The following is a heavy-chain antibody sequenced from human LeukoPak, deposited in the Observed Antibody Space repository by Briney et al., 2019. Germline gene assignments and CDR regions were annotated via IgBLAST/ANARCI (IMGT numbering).Heavy chain of an antibody. CDR1: GFTFSSYA. CDR2: ISYDGSNK. J-gene: IGHJ2*01. Sequence: PGRSLRLSCAASGFTFSSYAMHWVRQAPGKGLEWVAVISYDGSNKYYADSVKGRFTISRDNSKNTLYLQMNSLRAEDTAVYYCAREDYLGTYWYFDLWGRGTLVTVSS. V-gene: IGHV3-30-3*01. D-gene: IGHD7-27*01. CDR3: AREDYLGTYWYFDL.